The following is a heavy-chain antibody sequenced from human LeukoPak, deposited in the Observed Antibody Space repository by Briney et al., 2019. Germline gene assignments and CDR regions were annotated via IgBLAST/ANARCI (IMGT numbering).Heavy chain of an antibody. J-gene: IGHJ4*02. D-gene: IGHD3-16*01. CDR2: ISSRGGTI. Sequence: GGSLRLSCAASGFTFSTYDMNWVRQAPGKGLEWLSYISSRGGTIYYADSVKGRFTIPRDNAKNSLYLQMNSLRAEDTAVYYCARDALAGGDWSNMGDYWGQGTLVTVSS. CDR3: ARDALAGGDWSNMGDY. CDR1: GFTFSTYD. V-gene: IGHV3-48*03.